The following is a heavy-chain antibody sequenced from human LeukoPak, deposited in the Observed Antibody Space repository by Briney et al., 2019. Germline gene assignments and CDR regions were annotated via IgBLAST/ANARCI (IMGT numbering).Heavy chain of an antibody. Sequence: ASVKVSCKASGYTFTGYYMHWVRQAPGQGLEWMGWINPNSGGTNYAQKFQGRVTMTRDTSISTAYMELSRLRSNDTAVYYCARRYFDWRYGMDVWGQGTTVTVSS. J-gene: IGHJ6*02. CDR2: INPNSGGT. D-gene: IGHD3-9*01. V-gene: IGHV1-2*02. CDR3: ARRYFDWRYGMDV. CDR1: GYTFTGYY.